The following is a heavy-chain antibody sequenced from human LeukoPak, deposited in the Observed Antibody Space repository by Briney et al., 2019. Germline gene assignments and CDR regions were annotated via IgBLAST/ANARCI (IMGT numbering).Heavy chain of an antibody. Sequence: GGSLRLSCAASGFTFSSYSMNWVRQAPGKGLEWVSSISSSSSYIYYADSVKGRFTISRDIAKSSVYLQMNSLRAEDTAVYYCARKGSNYYYMDFWGKGTTVTISS. CDR2: ISSSSSYI. D-gene: IGHD3-10*01. CDR3: ARKGSNYYYMDF. V-gene: IGHV3-21*01. J-gene: IGHJ6*03. CDR1: GFTFSSYS.